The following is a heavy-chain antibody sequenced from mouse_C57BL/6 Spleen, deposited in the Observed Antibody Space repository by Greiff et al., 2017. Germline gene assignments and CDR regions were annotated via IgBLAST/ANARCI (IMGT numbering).Heavy chain of an antibody. Sequence: EVQVVESGGGLVQPGGSLKLSCAASGFTFSDYGMAWVRQAPRKGPEWVAFISNLAYSIYYADTVTGRFTISRENAKNTLYLEMSSLRSEDTAMYYCARFNGSSPAWFAYWGQGTLVTVSA. CDR2: ISNLAYSI. CDR1: GFTFSDYG. CDR3: ARFNGSSPAWFAY. J-gene: IGHJ3*01. V-gene: IGHV5-15*01. D-gene: IGHD1-1*01.